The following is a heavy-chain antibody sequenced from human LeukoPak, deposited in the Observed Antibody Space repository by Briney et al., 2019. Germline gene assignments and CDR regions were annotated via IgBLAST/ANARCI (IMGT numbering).Heavy chain of an antibody. D-gene: IGHD2-15*01. CDR3: ARGRGRRYCSGGSCYNYYMDV. V-gene: IGHV4-34*01. CDR1: GGSFSGYY. CDR2: INHSGST. J-gene: IGHJ6*03. Sequence: PSETLSLTCAVYGGSFSGYYWSWIRQPPGKGLEWIGEINHSGSTNYNPSLKSRVTISVDTSKNQFSLKLSSVTAADTAVYYRARGRGRRYCSGGSCYNYYMDVWGKGTTVTVSS.